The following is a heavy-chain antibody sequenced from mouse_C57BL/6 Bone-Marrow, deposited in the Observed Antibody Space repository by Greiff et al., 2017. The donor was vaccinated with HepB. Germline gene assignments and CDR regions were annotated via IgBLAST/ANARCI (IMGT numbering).Heavy chain of an antibody. CDR2: ISSGSSTI. Sequence: EVKVEESGGGLVKPGGSLKLSCAASGFTFSDYGMHWVRQAPEKGLEWVAYISSGSSTIYYADTVKGRFTISRDNAKNTLFLQMTSLRSEDTAMYYCARQSYWYFDVWGTGTTVTVSS. CDR1: GFTFSDYG. CDR3: ARQSYWYFDV. J-gene: IGHJ1*03. V-gene: IGHV5-17*01.